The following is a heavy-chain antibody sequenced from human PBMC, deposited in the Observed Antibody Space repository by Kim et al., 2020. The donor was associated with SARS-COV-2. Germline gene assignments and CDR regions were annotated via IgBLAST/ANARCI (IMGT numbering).Heavy chain of an antibody. Sequence: GGSLRLSCAASGFTFSSYAMHWVRQAPGKGLEWVAVISYDGSNKYYADSVKGRFTISRDNSKNTLYLQMISLRAEDTAVYYCARDRAGSSGWYYYYYGMDVWGQGTTVTVSS. D-gene: IGHD6-19*01. V-gene: IGHV3-30*04. CDR2: ISYDGSNK. J-gene: IGHJ6*02. CDR3: ARDRAGSSGWYYYYYGMDV. CDR1: GFTFSSYA.